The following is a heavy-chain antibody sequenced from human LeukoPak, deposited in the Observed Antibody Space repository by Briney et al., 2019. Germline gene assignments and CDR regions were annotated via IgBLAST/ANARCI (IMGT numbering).Heavy chain of an antibody. Sequence: ASVKVSCTASGYTFTSYGISWVRQAPGQGLEWMGWISAYNGNTNYAQKLQGRGTMTTDTSTSTAYMELRSLRSDDTAVYYCARDRGPPVYYYYYMDVWGKGTTVTVSS. D-gene: IGHD3-16*01. CDR1: GYTFTSYG. CDR2: ISAYNGNT. V-gene: IGHV1-18*01. CDR3: ARDRGPPVYYYYYMDV. J-gene: IGHJ6*03.